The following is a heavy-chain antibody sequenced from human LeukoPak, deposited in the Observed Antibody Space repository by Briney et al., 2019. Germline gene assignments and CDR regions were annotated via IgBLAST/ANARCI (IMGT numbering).Heavy chain of an antibody. Sequence: GVSQRLSCAPSVFTFSIYDMIWVRRAPGKGLEWVSAISGSGGSTYYADSVKGRFTISRDNSKNTLYLQMNSLRAEDTAVYYCAKALIAVAGTWGQGTLVTVSS. V-gene: IGHV3-23*01. CDR3: AKALIAVAGT. D-gene: IGHD6-19*01. CDR2: ISGSGGST. CDR1: VFTFSIYD. J-gene: IGHJ1*01.